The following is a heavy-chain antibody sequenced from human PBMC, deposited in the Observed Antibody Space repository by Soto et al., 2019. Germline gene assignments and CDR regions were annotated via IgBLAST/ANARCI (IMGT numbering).Heavy chain of an antibody. CDR1: GYSFTNYG. CDR3: ARDRGVAPPVAGNTHYFYYIDV. D-gene: IGHD6-19*01. J-gene: IGHJ6*03. Sequence: QDQLVQSGVEVKKPGASVKVSCKASGYSFTNYGITWVRQAPGQGFEWMGWISAYNGNTNYAQKFQGRVTLTTDASTRTGYLEVRSLRSDDTAGYYCARDRGVAPPVAGNTHYFYYIDVWGKGTTVTVSS. V-gene: IGHV1-18*01. CDR2: ISAYNGNT.